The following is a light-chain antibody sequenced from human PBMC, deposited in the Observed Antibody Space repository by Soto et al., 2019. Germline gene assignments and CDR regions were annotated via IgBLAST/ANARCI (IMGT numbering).Light chain of an antibody. CDR3: QQGNSFPIT. CDR1: LGISRW. J-gene: IGKJ5*01. V-gene: IGKV1-12*01. CDR2: TAS. Sequence: DIHMTQSPSSVSASVGDRVTITCRASLGISRWLAWYQQKPGKAPKLLIDTASTMQSGVPSRFSGSGSGTDFPLTISNLQTEDFATYYCQQGNSFPITFGPGTRLE.